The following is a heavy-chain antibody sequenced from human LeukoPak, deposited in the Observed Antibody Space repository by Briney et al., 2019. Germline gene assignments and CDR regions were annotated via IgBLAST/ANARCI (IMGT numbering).Heavy chain of an antibody. V-gene: IGHV3-66*01. CDR2: IYSGGST. J-gene: IGHJ4*02. CDR1: GFTVSSNY. Sequence: GGSLRLSCAASGFTVSSNYMSWVRQAPGKGLEWVSVIYSGGSTYYADSVKGRFTISRDNSKNTLYLQMDSLRAEDTAVYYCAREGDYDILTGYYLLPYWGQGAIVTVSS. CDR3: AREGDYDILTGYYLLPY. D-gene: IGHD3-9*01.